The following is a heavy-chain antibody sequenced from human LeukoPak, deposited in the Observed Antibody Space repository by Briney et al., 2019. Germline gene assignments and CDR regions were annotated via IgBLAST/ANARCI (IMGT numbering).Heavy chain of an antibody. V-gene: IGHV3-7*03. CDR1: GFTFFRSW. J-gene: IGHJ4*02. CDR3: ARDEDHAAAY. D-gene: IGHD2-15*01. CDR2: INQDGSEK. Sequence: PGGSLRLSCAASGFTFFRSWMSWVRQAPGKGLELVANINQDGSEKYYVDSVKGRFTISRDNAKNSLYLQMNSLRADDTAVYYCARDEDHAAAYWGQGTLVTISS.